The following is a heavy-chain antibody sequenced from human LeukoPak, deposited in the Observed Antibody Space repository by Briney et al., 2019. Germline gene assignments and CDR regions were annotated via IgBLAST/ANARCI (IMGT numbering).Heavy chain of an antibody. CDR2: INPSGGST. Sequence: ASVKVSCKASGYTFTSYYMHWVRQAPGQGLEWMGIINPSGGSTSYAQKFQGRVTMTRDTSTSTVYMELSSLRSEDTAVYYCAREPGYCSSTSCYTYWFDPWGQGTLVTVSS. V-gene: IGHV1-46*01. CDR3: AREPGYCSSTSCYTYWFDP. J-gene: IGHJ5*02. CDR1: GYTFTSYY. D-gene: IGHD2-2*02.